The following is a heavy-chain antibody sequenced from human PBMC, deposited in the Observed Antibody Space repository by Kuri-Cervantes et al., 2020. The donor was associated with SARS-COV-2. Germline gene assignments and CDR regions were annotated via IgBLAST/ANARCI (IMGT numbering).Heavy chain of an antibody. D-gene: IGHD3-22*01. CDR1: GGSISSYY. CDR2: IYYSGST. Sequence: SETLSLTCTVSGGSISSYYWSWIRQPPGKGLEWIGSIYYSGSTYYNPSLKSRVTISVDTSKNQFSLKLSSVTAADTAVYYCASSDNTHYYYYSMDVWGQGTTVTVSS. J-gene: IGHJ6*02. V-gene: IGHV4-59*05. CDR3: ASSDNTHYYYYSMDV.